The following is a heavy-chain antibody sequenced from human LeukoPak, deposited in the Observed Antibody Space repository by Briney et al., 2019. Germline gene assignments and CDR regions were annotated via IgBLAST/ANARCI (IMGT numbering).Heavy chain of an antibody. CDR2: IYYSGST. CDR3: ARIDILTGYPFDY. CDR1: GGSISSGDYY. V-gene: IGHV4-30-4*01. J-gene: IGHJ4*02. D-gene: IGHD3-9*01. Sequence: PSETLSLTCTVSGGSISSGDYYWSWIRQPPGKALEWIGYIYYSGSTYYNPSLKSRVTISVDTSKNQFSLKLSSVTAADTAVYYCARIDILTGYPFDYWGQGTLVTVSS.